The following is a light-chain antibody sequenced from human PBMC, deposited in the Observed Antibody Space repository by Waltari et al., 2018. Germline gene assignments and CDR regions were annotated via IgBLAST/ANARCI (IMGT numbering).Light chain of an antibody. Sequence: QSALTQPASVSGSPGQSITIPCTGISRAVGGYNYVPWYQQHPGKAPKVMIYDVGYRPSGVSSRFSGSKSGNTASLTISGLQAEDEADYYCTSYASSSTLVFGGGTKLTVL. CDR2: DVG. V-gene: IGLV2-14*03. J-gene: IGLJ2*01. CDR3: TSYASSSTLV. CDR1: SRAVGGYNY.